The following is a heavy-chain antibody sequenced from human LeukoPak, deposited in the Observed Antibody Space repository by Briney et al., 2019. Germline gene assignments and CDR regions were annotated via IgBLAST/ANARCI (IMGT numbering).Heavy chain of an antibody. CDR1: GGSISSSNW. J-gene: IGHJ6*03. CDR3: ARERDYYYYMDV. CDR2: IYHSGST. Sequence: PSETLSLTCAVSGGSISSSNWWSWVRQPPGKGLEWIGYIYHSGSTYYNPSLKSRVTISVDRSKNQFSLKLSSVTAADTAVYYCARERDYYYYMDVWGKGTTVTVSS. V-gene: IGHV4-4*02.